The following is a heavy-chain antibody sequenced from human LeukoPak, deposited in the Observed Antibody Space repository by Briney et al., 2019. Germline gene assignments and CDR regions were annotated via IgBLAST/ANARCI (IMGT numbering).Heavy chain of an antibody. D-gene: IGHD5-18*01. CDR2: INHSGSA. CDR3: ARSRGYRKYYFDY. CDR1: GRSFSGYY. V-gene: IGHV4-34*01. J-gene: IGHJ4*02. Sequence: PSETLSLTCAVYGRSFSGYYWSWIRQPPGKGLEWIGEINHSGSANYNPSLKSRVTISVDTSKNQFSLKLSSVTAADTAVYYCARSRGYRKYYFDYWGQGTLVTVSS.